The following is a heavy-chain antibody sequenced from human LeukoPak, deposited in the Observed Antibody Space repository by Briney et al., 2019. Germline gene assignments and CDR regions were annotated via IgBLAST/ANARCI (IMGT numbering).Heavy chain of an antibody. CDR3: ARWGDYYGSGSYNPDAFDI. Sequence: ASVKVSCKASGYTFTSYGIGWVRQAPGQGLEWLGWISAYNGHTNYIQKLQGRVTMTTDTSTSTAYMELSSLRSEDTAVYYCARWGDYYGSGSYNPDAFDIWGQGTMVTVSS. V-gene: IGHV1-18*01. CDR1: GYTFTSYG. J-gene: IGHJ3*02. D-gene: IGHD3-10*01. CDR2: ISAYNGHT.